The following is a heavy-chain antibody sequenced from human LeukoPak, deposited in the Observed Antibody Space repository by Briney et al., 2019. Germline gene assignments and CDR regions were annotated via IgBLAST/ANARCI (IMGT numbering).Heavy chain of an antibody. Sequence: SETLSLTCAVYGGSFSGYYWSWIRQPPGKGLEWIGEINHSGSTNYNPSLKSRVTIAVDTSKNQFSLKLSSVTAADTAVYYCARGGYSGYLTYWGQGTLVTVSS. CDR2: INHSGST. V-gene: IGHV4-34*01. D-gene: IGHD5-12*01. J-gene: IGHJ4*02. CDR1: GGSFSGYY. CDR3: ARGGYSGYLTY.